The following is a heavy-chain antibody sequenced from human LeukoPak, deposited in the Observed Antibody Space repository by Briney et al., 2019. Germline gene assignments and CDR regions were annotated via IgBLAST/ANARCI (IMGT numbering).Heavy chain of an antibody. D-gene: IGHD3-10*01. CDR1: GFTVSSNY. V-gene: IGHV3-53*04. CDR2: IYGGGST. CDR3: ARALGPSPLDI. J-gene: IGHJ3*02. Sequence: PGGSLRLSCAASGFTVSSNYMSWVRQAPGKGLEWVSVIYGGGSTYYADSVKGRFTISRHNSKNTLYLQMNSLRAEDTAVYYCARALGPSPLDIWGQGTMVTVSS.